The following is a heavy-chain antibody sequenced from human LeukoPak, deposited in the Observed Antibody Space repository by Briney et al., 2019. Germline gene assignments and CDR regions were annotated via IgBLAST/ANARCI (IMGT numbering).Heavy chain of an antibody. J-gene: IGHJ4*02. CDR2: IYHSRST. D-gene: IGHD3-10*01. Sequence: SETLSLTCTVSGGSISTSSYYWGWIRQPPGKGLEWIGSIYHSRSTYYNASLKSRATISADTSKNQFSLKLSSVTAADTAVYYCARHRWMEVYGSGSYYVDYWGQGTLVTVFS. CDR1: GGSISTSSYY. V-gene: IGHV4-39*01. CDR3: ARHRWMEVYGSGSYYVDY.